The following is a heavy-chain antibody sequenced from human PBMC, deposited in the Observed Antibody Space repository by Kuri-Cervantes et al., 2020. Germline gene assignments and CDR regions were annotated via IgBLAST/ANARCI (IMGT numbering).Heavy chain of an antibody. CDR3: AKDGPLWFGEQGYYYYGMDV. CDR2: ISYDGSNK. V-gene: IGHV3-30*18. CDR1: GFTFSSYG. D-gene: IGHD3-10*01. J-gene: IGHJ6*02. Sequence: GESLKISCAASGFTFSSYGMHWVRQAPGKGLGWVAVISYDGSNKYYADSVKGRFTISRDNSKNTLYLQMNSLRAEDTAVYYCAKDGPLWFGEQGYYYYGMDVWGQGTTVTVSS.